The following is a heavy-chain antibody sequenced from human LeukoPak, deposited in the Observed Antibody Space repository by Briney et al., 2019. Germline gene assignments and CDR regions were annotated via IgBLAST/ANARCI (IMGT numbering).Heavy chain of an antibody. V-gene: IGHV3-20*04. CDR3: ARERAHAFDI. J-gene: IGHJ3*02. Sequence: GGSLRLSCAASGFAVSSNYMSWVRQAPGKGLEWVSGINWNGGSTGYADSVKGRFTISRDKAKNSLYLQMNSLRAEDTALYYCARERAHAFDIWGQGTMVTVSS. CDR1: GFAVSSNY. CDR2: INWNGGST.